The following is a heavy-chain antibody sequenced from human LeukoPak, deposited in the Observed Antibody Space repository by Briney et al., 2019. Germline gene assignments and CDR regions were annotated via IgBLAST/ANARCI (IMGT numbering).Heavy chain of an antibody. V-gene: IGHV1-18*01. J-gene: IGHJ4*02. D-gene: IGHD6-13*01. Sequence: ASVKVSCTASGYSFTTYGVSWVRQAPGQGLEWMGWISGYNGDTNYAQGFQGRVTMTIDTSTSTAYMELKSLRSDDTAVYFCARDRPANIAAVVHFGFWGQGTLLTVSS. CDR2: ISGYNGDT. CDR1: GYSFTTYG. CDR3: ARDRPANIAAVVHFGF.